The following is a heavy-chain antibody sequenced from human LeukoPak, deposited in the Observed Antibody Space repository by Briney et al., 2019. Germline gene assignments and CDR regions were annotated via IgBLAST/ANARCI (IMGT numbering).Heavy chain of an antibody. CDR2: INHSGST. V-gene: IGHV4-34*01. CDR3: ARARGVGELFFES. D-gene: IGHD3-10*01. Sequence: SETLSLTCTVSGGSISSYYWSWIRQPPGKGLEWIGEINHSGSTNYNPSLKSRVTISVDTSKNQFSLKLSSVTAADTAVYYCARARGVGELFFESWGQGTLVTVSS. J-gene: IGHJ4*02. CDR1: GGSISSYY.